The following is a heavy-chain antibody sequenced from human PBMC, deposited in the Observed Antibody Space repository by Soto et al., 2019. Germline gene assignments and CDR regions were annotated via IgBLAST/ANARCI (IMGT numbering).Heavy chain of an antibody. CDR3: ARGRGDYVWGSYRPSYYWGSQPSDY. J-gene: IGHJ4*02. CDR2: MNPNSCNT. D-gene: IGHD3-16*02. Sequence: QVQLVQSGAEVKKPGASVKVSCKASGYTFTSYDINWVRQATGQGLAWMRWMNPNSCNTGYAQKFQGRVTMTRNTSISTAYMGLSGLRPEDTAVYYCARGRGDYVWGSYRPSYYWGSQPSDYWGQGTLVTVSS. CDR1: GYTFTSYD. V-gene: IGHV1-8*01.